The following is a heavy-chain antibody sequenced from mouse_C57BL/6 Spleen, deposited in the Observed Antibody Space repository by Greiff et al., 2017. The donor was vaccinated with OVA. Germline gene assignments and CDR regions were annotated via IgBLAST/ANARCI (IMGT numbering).Heavy chain of an antibody. CDR2: INPSSGYT. V-gene: IGHV1-7*01. Sequence: QVQLQQSGAELAKPGASVKLSCKASGYTFTSYWMHWVKQRPGQGLEWIGYINPSSGYTKYNQKFKDKATWTADKSSSTAYMQLSSLTYEDSAVYYCARQTMVTSYFDYWGQGTTLTVSS. J-gene: IGHJ2*01. D-gene: IGHD2-2*01. CDR3: ARQTMVTSYFDY. CDR1: GYTFTSYW.